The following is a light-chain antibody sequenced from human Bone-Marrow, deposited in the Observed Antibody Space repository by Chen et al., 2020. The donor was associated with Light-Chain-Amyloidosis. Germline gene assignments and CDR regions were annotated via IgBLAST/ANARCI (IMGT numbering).Light chain of an antibody. CDR3: ESADSSGTDEVI. CDR1: DLPTKY. CDR2: RDT. Sequence: SYELTQPPSVSVSPGQTARITCSGDDLPTKYAYWYQQKPGQAPVLVIHRDTERPSGMSERFSGSSAGTTATLTISGVQAEDGADYRWESADSSGTDEVIFGGGTKLTVL. V-gene: IGLV3-25*03. J-gene: IGLJ2*01.